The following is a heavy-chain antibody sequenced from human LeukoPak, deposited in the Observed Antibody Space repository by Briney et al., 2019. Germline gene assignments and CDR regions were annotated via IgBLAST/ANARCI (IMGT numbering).Heavy chain of an antibody. CDR2: INPNSGGT. CDR3: ARIYYYDSSGYYNLPFDY. Sequence: ASVKVSCXASGYTFTGYYMHWVRQARGQGLEWMGWINPNSGGTNYAQKFQGRVTMTRDTSISTAYMELSRLRSDDTAVYYCARIYYYDSSGYYNLPFDYWGQGTLVTVSS. J-gene: IGHJ4*02. CDR1: GYTFTGYY. V-gene: IGHV1-2*02. D-gene: IGHD3-22*01.